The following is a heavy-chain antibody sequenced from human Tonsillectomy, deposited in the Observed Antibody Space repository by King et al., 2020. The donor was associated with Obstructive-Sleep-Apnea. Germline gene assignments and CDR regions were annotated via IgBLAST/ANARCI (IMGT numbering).Heavy chain of an antibody. V-gene: IGHV3-11*01. D-gene: IGHD4-23*01. CDR3: SSAAVNPGRVY. CDR1: GFTFSDYY. CDR2: ISDNGNTI. Sequence: VQLVESGGGLVKPGGSLRLSCAASGFTFSDYYMSWIRQAPGKGLECVSCISDNGNTIYYGDSVKGRFTISRDNSKNSLYLQMNSLRAEDTAVYYCSSAAVNPGRVYWGQGARGTVSA. J-gene: IGHJ1*01.